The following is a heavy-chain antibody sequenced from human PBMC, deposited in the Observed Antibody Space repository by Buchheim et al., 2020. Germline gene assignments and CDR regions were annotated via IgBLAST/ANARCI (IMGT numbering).Heavy chain of an antibody. V-gene: IGHV4-39*06. CDR2: IYSGGST. CDR1: GASINSGGYY. Sequence: HLQGSGPGLVRPSETLSLTCTVSGASINSGGYYWDWVRQPPGKGLEWVGHIYSGGSTYFNPSLKSRVTISFDASNNQIPLMLTSVTAADTGTYYCVRGSYQTGWRGFSYYSMDVWGQGT. J-gene: IGHJ6*02. CDR3: VRGSYQTGWRGFSYYSMDV. D-gene: IGHD6-19*01.